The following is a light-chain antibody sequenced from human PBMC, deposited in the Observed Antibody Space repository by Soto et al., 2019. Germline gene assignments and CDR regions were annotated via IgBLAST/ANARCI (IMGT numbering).Light chain of an antibody. Sequence: QCVLTQPPSVSGAPGQRVTISCTGSSSNIGAGYDVHWYQQLPGTAPKLLIYGNSNRPSGVPDRFSGSKSGTSASLAISGLQADDEADYYCQSYDSSLSEGVFGGGTKLTVL. V-gene: IGLV1-40*01. CDR3: QSYDSSLSEGV. CDR1: SSNIGAGYD. CDR2: GNS. J-gene: IGLJ2*01.